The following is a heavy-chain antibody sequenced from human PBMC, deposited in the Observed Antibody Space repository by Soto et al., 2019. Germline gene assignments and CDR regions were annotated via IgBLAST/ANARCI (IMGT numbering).Heavy chain of an antibody. CDR2: ISYDGSNK. V-gene: IGHV3-30*18. Sequence: GGSLRLSCAASGFTFSSYGMHWVRQAPGKGLEWVAVISYDGSNKYYADSVKGRFTISRDNSKNTLYLQMNSLRAEDTAGYYCAKDSRAAAGTDYYYYYMDVWGKGTTVTVSS. D-gene: IGHD6-13*01. CDR3: AKDSRAAAGTDYYYYYMDV. J-gene: IGHJ6*03. CDR1: GFTFSSYG.